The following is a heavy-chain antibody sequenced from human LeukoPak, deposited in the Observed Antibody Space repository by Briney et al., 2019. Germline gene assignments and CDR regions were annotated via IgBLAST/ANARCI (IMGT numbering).Heavy chain of an antibody. J-gene: IGHJ6*02. CDR2: IRSETFGGTT. V-gene: IGHV3-49*04. D-gene: IGHD6-13*01. CDR3: TRDLYSSSWYSTYYYGMDV. Sequence: GGSLRLSCTASGFTFGDYAMSWVRQAPGKGLEWVGFIRSETFGGTTEYAASVKGRFTISRDDSKSIAYLQMNSLKTEDTAVYYCTRDLYSSSWYSTYYYGMDVWGQGTTVTVSS. CDR1: GFTFGDYA.